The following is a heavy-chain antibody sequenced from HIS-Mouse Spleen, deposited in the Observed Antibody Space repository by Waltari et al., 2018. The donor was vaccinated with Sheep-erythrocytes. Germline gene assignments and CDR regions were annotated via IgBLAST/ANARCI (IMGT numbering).Heavy chain of an antibody. Sequence: TASGFTFSSYAMSWVRQAPGKGLEWVSAISGRGGSTYYADSVKGRVTISRDKSKNTLYLQMNSLRAEDTAVYYCAKQTLRRTYFDYWGQGTLVTVSS. CDR1: GFTFSSYA. CDR2: ISGRGGST. J-gene: IGHJ4*02. CDR3: AKQTLRRTYFDY. V-gene: IGHV3-23*01. D-gene: IGHD4-17*01.